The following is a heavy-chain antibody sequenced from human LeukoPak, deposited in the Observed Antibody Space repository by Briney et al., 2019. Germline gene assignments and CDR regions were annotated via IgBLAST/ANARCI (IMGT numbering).Heavy chain of an antibody. J-gene: IGHJ4*02. CDR1: GFTFSSYS. CDR3: ARVVPSGYYTGMPDY. V-gene: IGHV3-48*02. CDR2: ISSSSSTI. D-gene: IGHD3-3*01. Sequence: GGSLRLSCAASGFTFSSYSMNWVRQAPGKGLEWVSYISSSSSTIYYADSVKGRFTISRDNAKNSLYLQMNSLRDEDTAVYYCARVVPSGYYTGMPDYWGQGTLVTVSS.